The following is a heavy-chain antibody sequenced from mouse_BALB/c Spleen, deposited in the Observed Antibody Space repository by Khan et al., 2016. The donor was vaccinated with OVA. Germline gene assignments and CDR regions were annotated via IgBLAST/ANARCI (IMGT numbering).Heavy chain of an antibody. Sequence: VELVESGPGLVAPSQSLSITCTVSGFSLSNYGIHWVRQPPGKGLEWLGVIWTGGITNYNSALMSRLIISKDNSKSQVFLKMNRLQTDDTAIYYCASSYDYDVGGFAYWGQGTLVTVSA. CDR1: GFSLSNYG. CDR2: IWTGGIT. J-gene: IGHJ3*01. D-gene: IGHD2-4*01. CDR3: ASSYDYDVGGFAY. V-gene: IGHV2-9*02.